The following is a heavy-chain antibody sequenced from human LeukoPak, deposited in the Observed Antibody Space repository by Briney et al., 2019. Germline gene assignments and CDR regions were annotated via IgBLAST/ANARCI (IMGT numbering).Heavy chain of an antibody. CDR2: IKQDGSQK. V-gene: IGHV3-7*01. J-gene: IGHJ4*02. D-gene: IGHD1-26*01. CDR3: ARDIPKWEPFDY. Sequence: GGSLTLSCAASGFTFSLYWMNWIRQAPGKCLEWVASIKQDGSQKDYVDSVKGRFTISRDNARNALFLHMNSLRANDSAVYYCARDIPKWEPFDYWGQGTLVTVSS. CDR1: GFTFSLYW.